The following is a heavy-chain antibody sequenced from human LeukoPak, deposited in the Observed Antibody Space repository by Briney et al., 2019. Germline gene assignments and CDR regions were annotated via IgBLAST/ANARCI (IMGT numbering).Heavy chain of an antibody. CDR1: GFTFSSNA. CDR2: ISATTGGT. J-gene: IGHJ4*02. V-gene: IGHV3-23*01. Sequence: AGGSLRLSCAASGFTFSSNAMSWVRQAPGKGLEWVSAISATTGGTYYAASVKGRFTISRDNSKNTLYLQMSSLRAEDTALYYCANRIVVVPTTLYPWGYWGQGTLVTVSS. D-gene: IGHD2-2*01. CDR3: ANRIVVVPTTLYPWGY.